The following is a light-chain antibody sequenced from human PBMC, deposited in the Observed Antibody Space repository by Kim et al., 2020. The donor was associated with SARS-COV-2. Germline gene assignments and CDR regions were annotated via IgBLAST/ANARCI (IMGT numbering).Light chain of an antibody. V-gene: IGKV1-12*01. CDR1: QDISGW. J-gene: IGKJ2*01. Sequence: ASLGDRVSITCWASQDISGWLAWYQQKPGKAPKLLIYAASTLQGGVPSRFSGSGSGPDFTLTISSLQPEDFATYYCQQAYSFPFTFGQGTKLEI. CDR3: QQAYSFPFT. CDR2: AAS.